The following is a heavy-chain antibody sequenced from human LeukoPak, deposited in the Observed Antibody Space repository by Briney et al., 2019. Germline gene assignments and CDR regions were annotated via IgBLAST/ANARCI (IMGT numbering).Heavy chain of an antibody. CDR2: VSNEGGTK. V-gene: IGHV3-30-3*01. D-gene: IGHD1-26*01. Sequence: GGSLRLSCAASGFTFSDYAMHWVRQAPGTGLEWVAIVSNEGGTKYYAASVEGRFTISRDNSKNTLYLQMNTLRPEDTAIYYCATEMTVGLSYFDYWGQGTLVAVSS. J-gene: IGHJ4*02. CDR1: GFTFSDYA. CDR3: ATEMTVGLSYFDY.